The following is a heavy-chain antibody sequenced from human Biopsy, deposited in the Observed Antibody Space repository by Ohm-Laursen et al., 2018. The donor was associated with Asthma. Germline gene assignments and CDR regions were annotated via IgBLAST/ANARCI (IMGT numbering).Heavy chain of an antibody. V-gene: IGHV3-30*18. CDR1: GFTFSNYG. CDR3: AKDVFPGWELRRGPDY. CDR2: ISFDGSNK. Sequence: SLRLSCAASGFTFSNYGMHWVRQAPGKGLDWVAVISFDGSNKNYTDSVKGRFTISRDNSRNTLHLQMNGLRAEDTAVYYCAKDVFPGWELRRGPDYWGQGTLVTVSS. D-gene: IGHD1-26*01. J-gene: IGHJ4*02.